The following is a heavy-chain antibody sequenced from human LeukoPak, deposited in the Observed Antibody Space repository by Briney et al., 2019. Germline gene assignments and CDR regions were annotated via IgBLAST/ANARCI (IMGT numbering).Heavy chain of an antibody. CDR2: IYYSGST. J-gene: IGHJ4*02. Sequence: SETLSLTCTVSGGSINSYYWSWIRQPPGKGLAWIGYIYYSGSTNYNPSLKSRVTISVDTSKNQFSLKLSSVTAADTAVYYCARDGRYYDSSGYIRGFDYWGQGTLVTVSS. D-gene: IGHD3-22*01. CDR1: GGSINSYY. CDR3: ARDGRYYDSSGYIRGFDY. V-gene: IGHV4-59*01.